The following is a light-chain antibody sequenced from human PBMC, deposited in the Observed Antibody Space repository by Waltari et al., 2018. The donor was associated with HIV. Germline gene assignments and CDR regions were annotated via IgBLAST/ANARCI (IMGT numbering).Light chain of an antibody. CDR1: SSDICGYNY. V-gene: IGLV2-8*01. CDR2: EVT. Sequence: QSTLTQPPSASGPPGQSVTISCTGTSSDICGYNYVSWYPQPPGKAPKLIMTEVTKRPSGVPDRFSGSKSGNTASLTVSGLQADDEALYYCSSFAPTNKFYVLFGGGTTLTVL. J-gene: IGLJ2*01. CDR3: SSFAPTNKFYVL.